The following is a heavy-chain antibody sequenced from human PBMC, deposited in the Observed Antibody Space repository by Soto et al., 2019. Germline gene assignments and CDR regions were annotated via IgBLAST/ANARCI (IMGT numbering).Heavy chain of an antibody. V-gene: IGHV3-66*01. CDR3: ARDSDYGDYWVFDY. CDR2: IYSGGST. Sequence: EVQLVESGGGLVQPGGSLRLSCAASGFTVSSNYMSWVRQAPGQGLEWVSVIYSGGSTYYADSVKGLFTISRDNSKNTLYLQMNSLRAEDTAVYYCARDSDYGDYWVFDYWGQGTLVTVSS. J-gene: IGHJ4*02. D-gene: IGHD4-17*01. CDR1: GFTVSSNY.